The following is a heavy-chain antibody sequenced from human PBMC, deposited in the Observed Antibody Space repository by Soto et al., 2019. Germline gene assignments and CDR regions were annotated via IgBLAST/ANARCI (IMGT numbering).Heavy chain of an antibody. V-gene: IGHV3-23*01. J-gene: IGHJ4*02. D-gene: IGHD1-26*01. CDR1: GFTFSSYA. CDR2: ITFRGDYT. Sequence: EVQLLESGGGLAQPGGSLRLSCAASGFTFSSYAMSWVRQAPGKGLEWLAGITFRGDYTYYADSVKGRFTLSRDNSRNRLDLQMNSLKVEDTALYYCAKLGTMGVFDNWGQGTLLTVSS. CDR3: AKLGTMGVFDN.